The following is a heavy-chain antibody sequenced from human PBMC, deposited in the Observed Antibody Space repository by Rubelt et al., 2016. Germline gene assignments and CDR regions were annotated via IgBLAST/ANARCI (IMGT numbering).Heavy chain of an antibody. CDR2: VYYSGSA. V-gene: IGHV4-39*07. CDR1: GGSISSSNYY. J-gene: IGHJ4*02. CDR3: APRSRAVGLFDY. D-gene: IGHD3-10*01. Sequence: QLQLQESGPGLVKPSETLSLTCTVSGGSISSSNYYWGWIRQPPGKGLESIGNVYYSGSATYNPSLKSRLTISVDTSKNQFSLKLTSVTAADTAVYYCAPRSRAVGLFDYWGQGTLVTVSS.